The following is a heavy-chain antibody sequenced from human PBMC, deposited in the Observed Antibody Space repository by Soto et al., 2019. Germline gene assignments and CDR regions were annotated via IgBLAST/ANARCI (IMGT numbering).Heavy chain of an antibody. CDR3: AKDRKKVAARGYYFDY. D-gene: IGHD6-6*01. CDR1: GFTFSNYV. V-gene: IGHV3-23*01. Sequence: EVQLLESGGGLVQPGGSLRLSCAASGFTFSNYVMNWVRQAPGKGLEWVSGISGSGGSAYDADFVKGRFTISRDNSKNTVDLQMNGLRVEDTAVYYCAKDRKKVAARGYYFDYWGQGTLVTVSS. J-gene: IGHJ4*02. CDR2: ISGSGGSA.